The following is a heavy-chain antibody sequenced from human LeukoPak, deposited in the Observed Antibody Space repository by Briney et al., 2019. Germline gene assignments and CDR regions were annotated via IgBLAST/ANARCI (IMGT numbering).Heavy chain of an antibody. V-gene: IGHV4-39*01. CDR1: GGSISSSSYY. CDR3: ARQERFLESLPHGDS. J-gene: IGHJ4*02. D-gene: IGHD3-3*01. CDR2: IYYSGTT. Sequence: SETLSLTCTVSGGSISSSSYYWAWIRQPPGKGLEWIGSIYYSGTTYYNPSLTSRVIISVDTSKNQFSLKLSSVTAADTAVYYCARQERFLESLPHGDSWGQGTLVTVSS.